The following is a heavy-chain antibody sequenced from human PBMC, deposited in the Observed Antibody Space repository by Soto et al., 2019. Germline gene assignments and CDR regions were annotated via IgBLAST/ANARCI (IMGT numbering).Heavy chain of an antibody. Sequence: GGSLRLSCAGSGFTFSTYWMSWVRQAPGKGLEWVAHINQDGSEEFYVDSVKGRFTISRDNAKNSLYLPMNNLRPEDKAIFFCASGRGGLYRTSPYADYWGQGTLVTVSS. D-gene: IGHD1-26*01. CDR1: GFTFSTYW. V-gene: IGHV3-7*01. CDR2: INQDGSEE. CDR3: ASGRGGLYRTSPYADY. J-gene: IGHJ4*02.